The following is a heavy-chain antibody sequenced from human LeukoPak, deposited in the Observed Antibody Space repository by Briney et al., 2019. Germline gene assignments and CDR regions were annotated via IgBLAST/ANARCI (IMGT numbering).Heavy chain of an antibody. CDR1: GGSISSGGYY. D-gene: IGHD6-6*01. Sequence: PSETLSLTCTVSGGSISSGGYYWSWIRQPPGKGLEWIGYIYHSGSTYYNPSLKSRVTISVDRSKNQFSLKLSSVTAADTAVYYCARVHPSSSSVGYYYYYMDVWGKGTTVTVSS. J-gene: IGHJ6*03. V-gene: IGHV4-30-2*01. CDR3: ARVHPSSSSVGYYYYYMDV. CDR2: IYHSGST.